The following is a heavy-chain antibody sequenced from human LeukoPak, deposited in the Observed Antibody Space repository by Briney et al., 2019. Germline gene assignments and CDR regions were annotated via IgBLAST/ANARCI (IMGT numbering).Heavy chain of an antibody. J-gene: IGHJ4*02. CDR2: FDPEDGET. D-gene: IGHD6-19*01. CDR1: GYTLTELS. Sequence: PTASVKVSCKVSGYTLTELSMHWVRQAPGKGLEWMGGFDPEDGETIYAQKFQGRVTITRDTSASTAYMELSSLRSEDTAVYYCARDGASSGWYVPCNYWGQGTLVTVSS. V-gene: IGHV1-24*01. CDR3: ARDGASSGWYVPCNY.